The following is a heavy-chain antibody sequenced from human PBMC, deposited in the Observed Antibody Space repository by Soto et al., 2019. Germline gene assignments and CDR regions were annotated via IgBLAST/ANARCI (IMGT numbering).Heavy chain of an antibody. Sequence: GGSLRLSCAASGFTFSSYSMNWVRQAPGKGLECVSSISSSSSYIYYADSVKGRFTISRDNAKSSLYLQMNSLRAEDTAVYYCASDPHYKFDYWGQGTLVTVSS. J-gene: IGHJ4*02. CDR2: ISSSSSYI. V-gene: IGHV3-21*01. CDR3: ASDPHYKFDY. D-gene: IGHD4-4*01. CDR1: GFTFSSYS.